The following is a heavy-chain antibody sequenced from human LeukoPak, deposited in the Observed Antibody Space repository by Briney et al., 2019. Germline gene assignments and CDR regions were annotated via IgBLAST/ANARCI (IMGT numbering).Heavy chain of an antibody. CDR3: ARQDYDFLSGSYYFDY. Sequence: SETLSLTCTVSGGSISTSNYYWGWIRQPPGKGLEWIGNIFYSGSTYYSPSLRSRVTISVDTSKNQFSLKLSSVTAADTAVYYCARQDYDFLSGSYYFDYWGQGTLVTVSS. J-gene: IGHJ4*02. V-gene: IGHV4-39*01. CDR2: IFYSGST. CDR1: GGSISTSNYY. D-gene: IGHD3-3*01.